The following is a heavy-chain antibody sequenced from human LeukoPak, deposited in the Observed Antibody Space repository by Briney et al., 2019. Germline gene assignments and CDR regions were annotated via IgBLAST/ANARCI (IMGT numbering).Heavy chain of an antibody. D-gene: IGHD1-1*01. Sequence: GSLRLSCAASGFTFSSYAMSWVRQPPGKGLEWIGEIDHSGSTNYNPSLKSRVTISIDTSKNQFSLKLSSVTAADTAVYYCAVDTTSDNYWGQGTLVTVST. CDR2: IDHSGST. CDR1: GFTFSSYA. V-gene: IGHV4-34*08. J-gene: IGHJ4*02. CDR3: AVDTTSDNY.